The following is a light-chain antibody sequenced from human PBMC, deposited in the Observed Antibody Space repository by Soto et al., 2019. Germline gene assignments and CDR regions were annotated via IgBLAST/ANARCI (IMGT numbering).Light chain of an antibody. V-gene: IGKV1-39*01. CDR2: AAS. CDR3: QQGYAPPWT. J-gene: IGKJ1*01. Sequence: DTQMTQSPSYLSASVGDRVTITCRASQCITNYLNWYQQKPGKAPKPLIYAASSLQSGVPSRFSGSGSGTDFTLTITSLQAEDFVTYYCQQGYAPPWTFGQGTKVEI. CDR1: QCITNY.